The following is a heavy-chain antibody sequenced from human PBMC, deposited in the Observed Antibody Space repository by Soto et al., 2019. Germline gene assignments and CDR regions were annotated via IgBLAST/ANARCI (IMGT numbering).Heavy chain of an antibody. J-gene: IGHJ2*01. CDR1: GFIFSTYS. Sequence: EAQLVESGGGLVQPGGSLRLSCAASGFIFSTYSMNWVRQAPGRGLEWLSYISHNSDSVHYADSVEGRFTISRDNVENSLYLEMNSLRVEDTAIYYCAVSLVVARGYFELWGRGSLVTVSS. CDR2: ISHNSDSV. D-gene: IGHD3-22*01. V-gene: IGHV3-48*01. CDR3: AVSLVVARGYFEL.